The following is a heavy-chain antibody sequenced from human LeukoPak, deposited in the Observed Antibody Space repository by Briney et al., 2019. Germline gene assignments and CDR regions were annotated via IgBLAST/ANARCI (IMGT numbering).Heavy chain of an antibody. Sequence: SETLSLTCTVSGGSISSNNYYWGWIRQPPGKGLEWIGSIYYSGSTYYNPSLKSRVTISVDTSKNQFSLKLSSVTAADTAVYYCARQHRIVGATYVVYYYYMDVWGKGTTVTVSS. CDR1: GGSISSNNYY. CDR3: ARQHRIVGATYVVYYYYMDV. J-gene: IGHJ6*03. D-gene: IGHD1-26*01. CDR2: IYYSGST. V-gene: IGHV4-39*07.